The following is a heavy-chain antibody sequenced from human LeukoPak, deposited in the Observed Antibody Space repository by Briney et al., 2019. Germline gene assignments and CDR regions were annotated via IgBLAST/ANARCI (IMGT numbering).Heavy chain of an antibody. V-gene: IGHV4-34*01. Sequence: PSQTLSLTCAVYGGSFSGYYWSWIRQPPGKGLEWIGEINHSGSTNYNPSLKSRVTISVDTSKNQFSLKLSSVTAADTAVYYCAGFPIAARLFPFDPWGQGTPVTVSS. CDR2: INHSGST. D-gene: IGHD6-6*01. J-gene: IGHJ5*02. CDR3: AGFPIAARLFPFDP. CDR1: GGSFSGYY.